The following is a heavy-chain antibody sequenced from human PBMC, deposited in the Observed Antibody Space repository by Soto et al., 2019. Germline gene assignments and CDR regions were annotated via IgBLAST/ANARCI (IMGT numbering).Heavy chain of an antibody. D-gene: IGHD6-6*01. CDR1: GFTFDDYA. CDR3: AKDNTIAARPEDYYYYGMDV. V-gene: IGHV3-43D*03. J-gene: IGHJ6*02. Sequence: GGSLRLSCAASGFTFDDYAMHWVRQAPGKGLEWVSLISWDGGSTYYADSVKGRFTISRDNSKNSLYLQMNSLRAEDTALYYCAKDNTIAARPEDYYYYGMDVWGQGTTVTVSS. CDR2: ISWDGGST.